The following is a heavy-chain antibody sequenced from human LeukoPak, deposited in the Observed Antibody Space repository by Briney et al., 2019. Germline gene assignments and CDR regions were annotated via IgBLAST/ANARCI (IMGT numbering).Heavy chain of an antibody. CDR3: AKDYGSGDSSPYPFDN. CDR1: GFIFGNYA. Sequence: GGSLRLSCGASGFIFGNYAMSWVRQAPGKGLEWVTGINANGGRKYYADSVKGRFTISRDNSKDTLFVQMDSLRAEDTAVYYCAKDYGSGDSSPYPFDNWGQGTLVTVSS. CDR2: INANGGRK. D-gene: IGHD3-10*01. J-gene: IGHJ4*02. V-gene: IGHV3-23*01.